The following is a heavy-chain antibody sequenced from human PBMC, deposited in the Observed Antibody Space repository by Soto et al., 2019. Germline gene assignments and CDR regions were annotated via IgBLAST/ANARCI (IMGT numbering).Heavy chain of an antibody. V-gene: IGHV3-30*04. J-gene: IGHJ6*02. Sequence: QGQLLESGGGVVQPGRSLRLSCDASGFTFDSFAIHWVRQAPGKGLEWVAFISYSGKDQDYTDSVKGRFTISRDNRKNKVSLQMQSLRFEDTAVYFFARDKSSYGDTYYYGLDVWGRGTTVIVSS. CDR1: GFTFDSFA. D-gene: IGHD4-17*01. CDR2: ISYSGKDQ. CDR3: ARDKSSYGDTYYYGLDV.